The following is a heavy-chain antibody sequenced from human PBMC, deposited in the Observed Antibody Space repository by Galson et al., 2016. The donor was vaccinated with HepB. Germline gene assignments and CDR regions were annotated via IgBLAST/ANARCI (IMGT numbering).Heavy chain of an antibody. J-gene: IGHJ4*02. CDR3: AKDYSGSYPIYYFDY. V-gene: IGHV3-33*06. CDR2: IWYDGSNK. CDR1: GFSFSNYG. D-gene: IGHD1-26*01. Sequence: SLRLSCAASGFSFSNYGMHWVRQAPGKGLEWVAVIWYDGSNKYYADSVKGRLTISRDNSKNTLYLQMYSLRAEDTAVYFCAKDYSGSYPIYYFDYWGQGTLVTVSS.